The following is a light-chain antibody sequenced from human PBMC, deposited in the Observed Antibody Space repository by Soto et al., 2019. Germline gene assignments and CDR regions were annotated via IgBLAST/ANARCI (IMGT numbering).Light chain of an antibody. CDR1: QTISTW. V-gene: IGKV1-39*01. CDR3: QQSYSPLGT. Sequence: DIPVTQFPCVLAGSVEDRVAITCRASQTISTWLAWYQQKPGKAPKLLIYAASSLQSGVPSRFSGSGSGTDFTLTISSLQPEDFATYYCQQSYSPLGTFGQGTKVDI. CDR2: AAS. J-gene: IGKJ1*01.